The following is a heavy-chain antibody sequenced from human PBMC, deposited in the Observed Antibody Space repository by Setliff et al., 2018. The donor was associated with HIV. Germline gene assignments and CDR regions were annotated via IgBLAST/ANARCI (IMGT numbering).Heavy chain of an antibody. D-gene: IGHD3-3*01. CDR2: ISGSGSGT. CDR3: AQDYTATFWEYNWFDP. CDR1: GFTFNTYA. Sequence: LRLSCAASGFTFNTYAMSWVRQAPGKGLEWVSVISGSGSGTFYADSVKGRFTISRDNLKNILYLQMNNLRAEDTALYFCAQDYTATFWEYNWFDPWGQGTLVTVSS. J-gene: IGHJ5*02. V-gene: IGHV3-23*01.